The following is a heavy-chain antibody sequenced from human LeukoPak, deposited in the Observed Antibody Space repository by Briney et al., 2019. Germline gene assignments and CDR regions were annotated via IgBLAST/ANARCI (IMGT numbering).Heavy chain of an antibody. J-gene: IGHJ4*02. Sequence: GGSLRLSCAASGFTFSSYGMHWVRQAPGKGLEWVAFIRYDGSNKYYADSVKGRFTISRDNAKNSLYLQMNSLRAEDTAVYYCARDWEGAYDYWGQGTLVTVSS. CDR2: IRYDGSNK. V-gene: IGHV3-30*02. D-gene: IGHD1-26*01. CDR3: ARDWEGAYDY. CDR1: GFTFSSYG.